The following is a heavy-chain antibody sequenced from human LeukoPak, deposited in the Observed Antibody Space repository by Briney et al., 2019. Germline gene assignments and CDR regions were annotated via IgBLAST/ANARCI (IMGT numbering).Heavy chain of an antibody. D-gene: IGHD3-3*01. J-gene: IGHJ4*02. Sequence: SETLSLTCTVSGGSISSYFWSWIRQPPGKGLEWIGYIYTSGSTNYNPSLKSRVTISVDTSKNQFSLKLSSVTAADTAVYYCARSFWSGYYVWGQGTLVTVSS. CDR1: GGSISSYF. CDR3: ARSFWSGYYV. CDR2: IYTSGST. V-gene: IGHV4-4*09.